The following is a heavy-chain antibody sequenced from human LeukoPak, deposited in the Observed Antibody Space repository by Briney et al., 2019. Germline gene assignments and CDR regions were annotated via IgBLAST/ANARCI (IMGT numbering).Heavy chain of an antibody. V-gene: IGHV3-23*01. Sequence: PGGSLRLSCAASGFTFSNYAMRWVRQAPGQGLDWVSGISGSGDSTYYAASVKGRFTISRDNSKNTLYLQMNSLRAEDTAVYYCARGGSYLSAFDIWGQGTMVTVSS. D-gene: IGHD1-26*01. J-gene: IGHJ3*02. CDR3: ARGGSYLSAFDI. CDR2: ISGSGDST. CDR1: GFTFSNYA.